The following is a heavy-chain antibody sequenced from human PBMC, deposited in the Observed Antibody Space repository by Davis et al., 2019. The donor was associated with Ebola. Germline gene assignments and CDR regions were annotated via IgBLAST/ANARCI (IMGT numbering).Heavy chain of an antibody. D-gene: IGHD1-1*01. V-gene: IGHV1-69*06. CDR3: ARSRWNDWYFEL. CDR1: GGTFTSFG. Sequence: AASVNVSCKASGGTFTSFGFSWVRQAPGQGLEWMGGVTPVFGTANYAQKFQGRVTITANKSTSTVYMELTSLRSEDTAVYYCARSRWNDWYFELWGRGTLVSVSS. J-gene: IGHJ2*01. CDR2: VTPVFGTA.